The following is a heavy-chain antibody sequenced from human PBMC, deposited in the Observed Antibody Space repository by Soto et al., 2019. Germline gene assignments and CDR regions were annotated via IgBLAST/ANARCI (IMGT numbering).Heavy chain of an antibody. J-gene: IGHJ4*02. Sequence: QVQLVQSGAEMKKPGASVKVSCKASGYTFTVSYIHWMRQAPGQGFEWMGWFNPNTGATHYAQKFQGRVTMTRDTSISTAYMELSRLRSDDTAVYYCAKEHRFSSGGSCAIDFWGQGTLVTVSS. CDR1: GYTFTVSY. CDR2: FNPNTGAT. D-gene: IGHD2-15*01. V-gene: IGHV1-2*02. CDR3: AKEHRFSSGGSCAIDF.